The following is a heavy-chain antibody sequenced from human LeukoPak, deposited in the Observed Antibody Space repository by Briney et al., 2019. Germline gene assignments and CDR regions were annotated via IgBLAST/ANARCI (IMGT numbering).Heavy chain of an antibody. Sequence: SETLSLTCAVYGGSFSGYFWTWIRQPPGKGLEWIGEINHSGGSNYNPSLKSRVTISVDTSKNRFSLKLSSVTAADTAVYYCARARGAEAIDSWGQGTLVTVSS. J-gene: IGHJ4*02. D-gene: IGHD6-25*01. CDR1: GGSFSGYF. V-gene: IGHV4-34*01. CDR3: ARARGAEAIDS. CDR2: INHSGGS.